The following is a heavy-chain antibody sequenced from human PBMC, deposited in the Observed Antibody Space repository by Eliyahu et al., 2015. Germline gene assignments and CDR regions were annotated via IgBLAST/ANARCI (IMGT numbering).Heavy chain of an antibody. CDR1: IXLXXVY. CDR3: ARDDGTAHYYYGLDV. J-gene: IGHJ6*02. V-gene: IGHV3-21*06. D-gene: IGHD3-10*01. CDR2: ISGTASDI. Sequence: VQLVESGGGLIKPGGVPXTXLXSXWIXLXXVYPFTGVRRAPGKGLGWVSSISGTASDIFYADSVKGRVTISRDNTQNVVYLQLSGLRAEDTGVYYCARDDGTAHYYYGLDVWGQGATVTVS.